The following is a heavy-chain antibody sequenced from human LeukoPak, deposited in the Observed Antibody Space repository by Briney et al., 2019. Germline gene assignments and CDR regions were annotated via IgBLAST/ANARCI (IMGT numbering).Heavy chain of an antibody. CDR2: LSDSGDST. CDR3: ARDHYDSSGYPGLDAFDM. Sequence: GSLRLSCAASGFTFSSYAMTWVRQAPGKGLEWVSSLSDSGDSTYYADSVKGRFTISRDNSKNTLYLQMNSLRAEDTAVYYCARDHYDSSGYPGLDAFDMWGQGTMVTVSS. D-gene: IGHD3-22*01. V-gene: IGHV3-23*01. CDR1: GFTFSSYA. J-gene: IGHJ3*02.